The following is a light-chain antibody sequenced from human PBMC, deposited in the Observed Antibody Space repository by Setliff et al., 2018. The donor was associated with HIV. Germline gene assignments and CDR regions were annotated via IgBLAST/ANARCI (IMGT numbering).Light chain of an antibody. CDR1: SSDVGSYNF. CDR2: DVT. CDR3: SSFAGRLHV. J-gene: IGLJ1*01. Sequence: QSALTQPRSVSGSPGQSVTIPCTGTSSDVGSYNFVTWYQQHPGKVPKLIIYDVTRRPSGVPDRFSGSRSGNTASLTISGLQAKDEADYYCSSFAGRLHVFGTGTKVTVL. V-gene: IGLV2-11*01.